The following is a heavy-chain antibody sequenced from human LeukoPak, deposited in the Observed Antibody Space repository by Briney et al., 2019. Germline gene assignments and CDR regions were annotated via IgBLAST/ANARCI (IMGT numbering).Heavy chain of an antibody. D-gene: IGHD5-18*01. J-gene: IGHJ3*02. Sequence: GGSLRLSCAASGFSFSSYAVHWVRQAPGKGLEWVSSISSSSSYIYYADSVKGRFTISRDNAKNSLYLQMNSLRAEDTAVYYCARVDTAMVTYDAFDIWGQGTMVTVSS. CDR1: GFSFSSYA. CDR2: ISSSSSYI. V-gene: IGHV3-21*01. CDR3: ARVDTAMVTYDAFDI.